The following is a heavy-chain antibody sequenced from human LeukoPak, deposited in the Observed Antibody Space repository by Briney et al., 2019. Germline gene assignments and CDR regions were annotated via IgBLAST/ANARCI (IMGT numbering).Heavy chain of an antibody. V-gene: IGHV4-59*08. D-gene: IGHD3-10*01. CDR1: GGSISSYY. J-gene: IGHJ4*02. CDR3: ARRGYGSGSFNRYYFDY. Sequence: SETLSLTCTVSGGSISSYYWSWIRQPPGKGLEWIGYIYYSGSTNYTPSLKSRVTISVDTSKNQFSLKLSSVTAADTAVYYCARRGYGSGSFNRYYFDYWGQGNLVTVSS. CDR2: IYYSGST.